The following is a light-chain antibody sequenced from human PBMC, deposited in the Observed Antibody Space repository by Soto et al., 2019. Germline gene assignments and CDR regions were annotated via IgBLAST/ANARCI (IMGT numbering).Light chain of an antibody. Sequence: IPLTQSPSSLSASVGDRVSITCRASQDIQTYLAWYQQKRGEAPKLLISGTFTLQSGVPSRFNGSGSGTDFTLTISRLQPADFATYYCQHLNNYPPFTFGPGTKVDLE. CDR3: QHLNNYPPFT. J-gene: IGKJ3*01. CDR2: GTF. V-gene: IGKV1-9*01. CDR1: QDIQTY.